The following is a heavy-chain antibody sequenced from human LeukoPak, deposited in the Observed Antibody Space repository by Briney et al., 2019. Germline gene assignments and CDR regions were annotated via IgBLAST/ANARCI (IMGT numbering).Heavy chain of an antibody. J-gene: IGHJ4*02. CDR1: GFTFSSYE. CDR3: ARDGIVATFDY. V-gene: IGHV3-48*03. D-gene: IGHD5-12*01. CDR2: ISSSGSTI. Sequence: GGSLRLSCAASGFTFSSYEMNWVRQAPGKGLEWVSYISSSGSTIYYADSVKGRFTISRDNAKNSLYLQMNSLRAEDTAVYYCARDGIVATFDYWGQGTLVTVSS.